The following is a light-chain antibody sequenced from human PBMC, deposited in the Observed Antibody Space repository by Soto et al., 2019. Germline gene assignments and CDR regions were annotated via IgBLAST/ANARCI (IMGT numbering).Light chain of an antibody. J-gene: IGKJ4*01. Sequence: VLTQSPGTLSFSPGEGATVSCRASQSVNINYLAWYQQKPGQAPRLLIYGASKRATGIPDRFSGSGSGIDFSLTISRLEPEDFAVYYCHQYSNLPVTFGGGTKVDI. V-gene: IGKV3-20*01. CDR3: HQYSNLPVT. CDR1: QSVNINY. CDR2: GAS.